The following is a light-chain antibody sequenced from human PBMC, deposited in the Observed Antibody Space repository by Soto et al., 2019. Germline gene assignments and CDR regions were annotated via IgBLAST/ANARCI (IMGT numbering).Light chain of an antibody. Sequence: DIQLTQSPSFLSASVGDRVTITCRASQGISSYLAWYQQKPGKAPKLLIYAASTLQSGVPSRFXASGSGTEFTLTISSLQPEDFATYYCQQLNSYPPVKTFGQGTKVEIK. CDR3: QQLNSYPPVKT. CDR2: AAS. CDR1: QGISSY. V-gene: IGKV1-9*01. J-gene: IGKJ1*01.